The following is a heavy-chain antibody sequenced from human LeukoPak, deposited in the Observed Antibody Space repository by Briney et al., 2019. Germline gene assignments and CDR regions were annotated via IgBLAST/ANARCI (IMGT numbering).Heavy chain of an antibody. CDR2: ISGSGRES. Sequence: GGSLRLSCAASGFTFTSYAMSWVRQAPGKGLEWVSAISGSGRESNYADSVKGRFTISRDNSINSLYLQMNSLRTEDTALYYCAKDFTTPPFYWGQGTLVTVSS. J-gene: IGHJ4*02. V-gene: IGHV3-23*01. D-gene: IGHD3-22*01. CDR3: AKDFTTPPFY. CDR1: GFTFTSYA.